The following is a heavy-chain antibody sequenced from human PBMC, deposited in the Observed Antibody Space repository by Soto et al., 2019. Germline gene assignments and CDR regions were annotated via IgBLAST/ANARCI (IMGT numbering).Heavy chain of an antibody. CDR1: GGSISSSSYY. D-gene: IGHD3-3*01. CDR3: ASYDFWSGYYEVDYFDY. J-gene: IGHJ4*02. V-gene: IGHV4-39*01. CDR2: IYYSGST. Sequence: QLQLQESGPGLVKPSETLSLTCTVSGGSISSSSYYWGWIRQPPGKGLEWIGSIYYSGSTYYNPSLKSRGTISVDTSKNQFSLKLSSVTAADTAVYYCASYDFWSGYYEVDYFDYWGQGTLVTVSS.